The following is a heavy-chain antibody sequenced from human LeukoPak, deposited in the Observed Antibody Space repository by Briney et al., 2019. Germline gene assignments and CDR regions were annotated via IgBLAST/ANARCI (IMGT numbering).Heavy chain of an antibody. CDR2: LRAGGPYGTEK. J-gene: IGHJ3*02. CDR3: AKVYGRGAFDI. V-gene: IGHV3-30*02. D-gene: IGHD5/OR15-5a*01. CDR1: GFDFNTFI. Sequence: GGSLRLSCAASGFDFNTFIMHWVRQGPGKGLEWLTFLRAGGPYGTEKFYADSVKGRFTISTDNSTNTLFLQMNSLRPEDTAVYYCAKVYGRGAFDIWGQGTMVTVSS.